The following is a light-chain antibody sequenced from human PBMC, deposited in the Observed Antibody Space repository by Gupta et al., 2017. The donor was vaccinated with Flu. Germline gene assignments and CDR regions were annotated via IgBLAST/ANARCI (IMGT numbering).Light chain of an antibody. CDR2: GAS. CDR1: QSVSSSY. J-gene: IGKJ3*01. Sequence: EMALTPSPGTLSLSPGERATLPCRASQSVSSSYSAWYQQKPGQAPRLLIYGASSRATGIPERFSGSGSGTDFTLTISRLEPEDVAVYYCQKYGTSPFTFGPGTKVEIK. V-gene: IGKV3-20*01. CDR3: QKYGTSPFT.